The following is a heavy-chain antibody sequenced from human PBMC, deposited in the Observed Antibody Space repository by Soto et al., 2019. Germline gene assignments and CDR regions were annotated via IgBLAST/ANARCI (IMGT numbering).Heavy chain of an antibody. V-gene: IGHV3-11*01. D-gene: IGHD3-10*01. CDR2: ISSSGSTI. CDR1: GFTFSDYY. Sequence: QVQLVESGGGLVKPGGSLRLSCAASGFTFSDYYMSWIRQAPGKGLEWVSYISSSGSTIYYADSVKGRFTISRDNAKNSLNLLMTSLRAEDTAVCWCASVYGSVGYFGYYYGMDVWGQGNTVTVSS. CDR3: ASVYGSVGYFGYYYGMDV. J-gene: IGHJ6*02.